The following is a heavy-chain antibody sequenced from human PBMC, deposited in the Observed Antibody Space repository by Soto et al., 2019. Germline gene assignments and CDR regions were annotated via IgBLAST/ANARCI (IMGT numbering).Heavy chain of an antibody. CDR3: ARDMRPDY. CDR2: ISSSSTYT. CDR1: VFTFSDYY. J-gene: IGHJ4*02. Sequence: SLRLSCSASVFTFSDYYMSWIRQAPGKGLEYVSYISSSSTYTNYADSVKGRFTISRDNAQNSLYLQMNRLRAEDTAVYYCARDMRPDYWGQGTLVTVSS. D-gene: IGHD2-2*01. V-gene: IGHV3-11*06.